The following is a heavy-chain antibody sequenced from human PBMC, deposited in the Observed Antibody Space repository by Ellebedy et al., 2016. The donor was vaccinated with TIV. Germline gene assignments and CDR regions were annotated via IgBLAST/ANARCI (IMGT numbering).Heavy chain of an antibody. Sequence: GESLKISCVASDFTFSSYGMHWVRQAPGKGLEWLTFISYDGSDKYYLASVKGRFTISRDNSRHALYLQMSNLRSEDSAVYYCAKEAYDILTGSQMYGIDVWGQGTTVTVS. D-gene: IGHD3-9*01. V-gene: IGHV3-30*18. CDR2: ISYDGSDK. CDR1: DFTFSSYG. J-gene: IGHJ6*02. CDR3: AKEAYDILTGSQMYGIDV.